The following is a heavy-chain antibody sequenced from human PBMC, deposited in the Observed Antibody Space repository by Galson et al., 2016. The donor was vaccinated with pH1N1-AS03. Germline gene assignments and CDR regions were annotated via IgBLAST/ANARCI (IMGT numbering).Heavy chain of an antibody. Sequence: QSGAEVKKPGESLKISCKTSGYIFTSYWVAWVRHMPGKGLEWMGIIYPGDSDTRYSPSFQGQVTFSADRSINTAYLQWSSLMASDTAIYYCARQVRDGYNDYFDYWGQGILVTVSS. V-gene: IGHV5-51*01. CDR2: IYPGDSDT. CDR3: ARQVRDGYNDYFDY. CDR1: GYIFTSYW. J-gene: IGHJ4*02. D-gene: IGHD5-24*01.